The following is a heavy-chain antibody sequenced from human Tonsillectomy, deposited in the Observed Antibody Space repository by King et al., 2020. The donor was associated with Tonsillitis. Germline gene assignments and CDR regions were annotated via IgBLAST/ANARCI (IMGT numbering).Heavy chain of an antibody. CDR3: ANRLRYCSSTSCFDP. V-gene: IGHV1-69*09. D-gene: IGHD2-2*01. Sequence: QLVQSGAEVKKPGSSVKVSCKASGGTFSSYAISWVRQAPGQGLEWMGRIIPILGIANYAQKFQGRVTITADKSTSTAYMELSSLRSEDTAVYYCANRLRYCSSTSCFDPWGQGTLVTVSS. CDR2: IIPILGIA. J-gene: IGHJ5*02. CDR1: GGTFSSYA.